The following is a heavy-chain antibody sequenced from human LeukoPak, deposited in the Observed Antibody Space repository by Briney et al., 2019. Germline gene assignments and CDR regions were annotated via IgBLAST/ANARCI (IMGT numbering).Heavy chain of an antibody. V-gene: IGHV3-23*01. CDR3: AKDRVLRFLEWLFEIDY. Sequence: GGSLRLSCAAPGFTFSSYAMSWVRQAPGKGLEWVSAISGSGGSTYYADSVKGRFTISRDNSKNTLYLQMNSLRAEDTAVYYCAKDRVLRFLEWLFEIDYWGQGTLVTVSS. J-gene: IGHJ4*02. D-gene: IGHD3-3*01. CDR1: GFTFSSYA. CDR2: ISGSGGST.